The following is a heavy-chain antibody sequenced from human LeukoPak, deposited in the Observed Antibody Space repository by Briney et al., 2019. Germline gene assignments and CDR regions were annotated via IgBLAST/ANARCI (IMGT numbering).Heavy chain of an antibody. J-gene: IGHJ4*02. CDR1: GFTFSSYG. D-gene: IGHD3-22*01. V-gene: IGHV3-23*01. CDR2: ISGSGGST. Sequence: GGSLRLSCAASGFTFSSYGMSWVRQAPGKGLEWVSAISGSGGSTYYADSVKGRFTISRDNSKNTLYLQMNSLRAEDTAVYYCAKEGVGIWVYYDSSGYYPPFDYWGQGTLVTVSS. CDR3: AKEGVGIWVYYDSSGYYPPFDY.